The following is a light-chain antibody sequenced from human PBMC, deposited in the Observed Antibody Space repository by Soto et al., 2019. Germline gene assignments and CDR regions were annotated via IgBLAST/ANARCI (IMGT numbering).Light chain of an antibody. J-gene: IGLJ1*01. V-gene: IGLV2-11*01. CDR3: CSYAGSYTYV. CDR1: SSDVGGYNY. CDR2: DVG. Sequence: QSALTQPRSXXXXXXXXXXISCTGTSSDVGGYNYVSWYQQHPGKAPKLMIYDVGKRPSGVPDRFSGSKSGNTASLTISGLQAEDEADYYCCSYAGSYTYVFGTGTKLTVL.